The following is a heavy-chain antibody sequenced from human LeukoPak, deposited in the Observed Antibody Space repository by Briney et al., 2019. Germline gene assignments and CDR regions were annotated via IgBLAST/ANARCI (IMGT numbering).Heavy chain of an antibody. J-gene: IGHJ4*02. CDR1: GFTFSDHW. Sequence: GGSLRLSCVASGFTFSDHWMHWVRQAPGKGLVWVSRIRNDGGETNYADSVKGRFTISRDNAKNTLFLQMNSLRAEDTAVYYCSRVRASFDYWGQGTLVTVAS. V-gene: IGHV3-74*01. CDR2: IRNDGGET. CDR3: SRVRASFDY. D-gene: IGHD3-10*01.